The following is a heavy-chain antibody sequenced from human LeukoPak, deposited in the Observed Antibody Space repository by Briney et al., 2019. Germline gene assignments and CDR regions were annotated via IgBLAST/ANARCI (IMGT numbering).Heavy chain of an antibody. D-gene: IGHD6-13*01. Sequence: GGSLRLSCAASGFAFSSYGMHWVRQAPGKGLEWVAFIRYDGSNKYYADSVKGRFTISRDNSKNTLYLQMNSLRAEDTAVYYCAKEGSSSWSKGPLGYWGQGTLVTVSS. J-gene: IGHJ4*02. CDR3: AKEGSSSWSKGPLGY. CDR2: IRYDGSNK. V-gene: IGHV3-30*02. CDR1: GFAFSSYG.